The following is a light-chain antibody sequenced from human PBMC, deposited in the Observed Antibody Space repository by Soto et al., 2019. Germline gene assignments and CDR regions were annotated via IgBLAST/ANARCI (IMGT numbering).Light chain of an antibody. V-gene: IGKV3D-15*01. CDR3: QQRVFRVT. CDR1: ESVTNS. Sequence: EIVMTQSPATLSVSPGERATLSCRASESVTNSLAWFQLKPGQAPRLLIYDSSNRAAGIPARFSGSGSGTDFTLTISSLESEDFAVYYCQQRVFRVTFGGGTKVDIK. CDR2: DSS. J-gene: IGKJ4*01.